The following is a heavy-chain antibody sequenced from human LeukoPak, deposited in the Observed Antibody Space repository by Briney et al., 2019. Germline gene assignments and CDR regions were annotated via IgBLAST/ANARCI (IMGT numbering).Heavy chain of an antibody. Sequence: KTGRSLRLSCTTSGFTFGDYAMSWVRQAPGKGLEWVGRIKSKIDGGTTDYAAPVKGRFTISRDDSENTLYLQMNSLQTDDTAVYYCTTDPRHSWSFPWGQGTLVTVSS. J-gene: IGHJ4*02. CDR3: TTDPRHSWSFP. V-gene: IGHV3-15*01. CDR2: IKSKIDGGTT. D-gene: IGHD6-13*01. CDR1: GFTFGDYA.